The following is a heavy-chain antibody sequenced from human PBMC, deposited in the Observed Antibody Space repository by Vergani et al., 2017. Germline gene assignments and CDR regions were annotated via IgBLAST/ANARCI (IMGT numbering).Heavy chain of an antibody. Sequence: QVQLVQSGAEVKKPGASVKVSCKASGYTFTSYYMHWVRQAPGQGLEWMGIINPSGGSTSYAQKFQGRVTMTREMSTSTVYMELSSLGSEDTAVYYCARDSVGATFLDYWGQGTLVTVSS. J-gene: IGHJ4*02. CDR1: GYTFTSYY. CDR2: INPSGGST. V-gene: IGHV1-46*01. D-gene: IGHD1-26*01. CDR3: ARDSVGATFLDY.